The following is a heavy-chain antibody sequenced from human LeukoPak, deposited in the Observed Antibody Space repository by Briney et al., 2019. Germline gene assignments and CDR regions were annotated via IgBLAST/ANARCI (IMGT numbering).Heavy chain of an antibody. V-gene: IGHV3-30*02. J-gene: IGHJ4*02. CDR1: GFTFSSYG. CDR2: IRYDGSNK. CDR3: ASRAHFWSGPGG. D-gene: IGHD3-3*02. Sequence: GGSLRLSCAASGFTFSSYGMHWVRQAPGKGLEWVAFIRYDGSNKYYADSVKGRFTISRDNAKNSLYLQMNSLRAEDTAVYYCASRAHFWSGPGGWGQGTLVTVSS.